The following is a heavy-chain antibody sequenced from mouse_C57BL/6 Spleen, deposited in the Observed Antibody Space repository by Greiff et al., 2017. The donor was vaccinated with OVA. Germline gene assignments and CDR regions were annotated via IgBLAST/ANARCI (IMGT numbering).Heavy chain of an antibody. CDR3: ARGPWRDYVDD. Sequence: EVKLQESGGGLVKPGGSLKLSCAASGFTFSDYGMHWVRQAPEKGLEWVAYISSGSSTIYYADTVKGRFTITRDNAKNTLFLQMTSLRSEDTAMYYCARGPWRDYVDDWGQGTTLTVSS. V-gene: IGHV5-17*01. J-gene: IGHJ2*01. CDR1: GFTFSDYG. CDR2: ISSGSSTI.